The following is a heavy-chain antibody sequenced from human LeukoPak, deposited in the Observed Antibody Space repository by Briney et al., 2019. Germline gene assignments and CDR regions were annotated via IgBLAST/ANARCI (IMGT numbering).Heavy chain of an antibody. CDR1: GFTFDNYA. CDR3: AARDISVRGGL. V-gene: IGHV3-9*01. Sequence: PGGSLRLSCAASGFTFDNYAMRWVRQAPGKGLEWVSAISCNSGSIGYADSVKGRFTISRDNAKNSLYLQMNSLRAEDTAVYYCAARDISVRGGLWGKGTTVTISS. D-gene: IGHD3-10*02. J-gene: IGHJ6*04. CDR2: ISCNSGSI.